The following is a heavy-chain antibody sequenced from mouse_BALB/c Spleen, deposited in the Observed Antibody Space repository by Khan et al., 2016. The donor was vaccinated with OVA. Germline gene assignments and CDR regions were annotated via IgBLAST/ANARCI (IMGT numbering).Heavy chain of an antibody. J-gene: IGHJ4*01. CDR2: INTYTGEP. CDR3: GRVGYCGTIDS. Sequence: QIQLVQSGPEVKKPGETVKISCKASGYTFTNFGMNWVRQAPGKGLKWMGWINTYTGEPTYNHDFKGRFAFSLETSASTAYLQINNLKTEDTATYFGGRVGYCGTIDSWGQGTAVTVSA. CDR1: GYTFTNFG. V-gene: IGHV9-3-1*01.